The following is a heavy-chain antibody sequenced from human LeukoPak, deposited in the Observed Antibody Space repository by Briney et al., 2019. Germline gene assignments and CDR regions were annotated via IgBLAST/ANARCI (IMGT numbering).Heavy chain of an antibody. CDR2: IKQDGSEK. CDR3: AKDLKGYYGSGSYPH. D-gene: IGHD3-10*01. Sequence: GGSLRLSCAASGFTFSTYFMSWVRQAPGKGLEWVANIKQDGSEKYYVDSMKGRFTISRDNAKNSLYLQMNSLRAEDTAVYYCAKDLKGYYGSGSYPHWGQGTLVTVSS. J-gene: IGHJ4*02. V-gene: IGHV3-7*05. CDR1: GFTFSTYF.